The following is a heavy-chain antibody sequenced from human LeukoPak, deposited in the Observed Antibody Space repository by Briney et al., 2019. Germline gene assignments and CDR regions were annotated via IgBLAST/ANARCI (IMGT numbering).Heavy chain of an antibody. CDR3: ARGFLSGYSGYYFDY. D-gene: IGHD5-12*01. CDR2: IYSGGST. J-gene: IGHJ4*02. V-gene: IGHV3-53*01. CDR1: GFTVSSNY. Sequence: GGSLRLSCAASGFTVSSNYMSWVRQAPGKGLEWVSVIYSGGSTYYADSVKGRFTISRDNSKNTLYLQMNSLRAEDTAVYYCARGFLSGYSGYYFDYWGQGTLVTVSS.